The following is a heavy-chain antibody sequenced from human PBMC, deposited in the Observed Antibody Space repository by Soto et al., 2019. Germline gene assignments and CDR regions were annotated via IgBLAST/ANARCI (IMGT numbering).Heavy chain of an antibody. D-gene: IGHD3-16*01. Sequence: SETLYLTCTVSGDSIISSDFYWGWVRQPPGKGLEWIGSIFYLGSSYYNPSLKSRVTMSVDTSKNQFSLRLRSVTAADTAVYYCARHAAYDSVWGKSDGSDYWGQGTLVTVSS. CDR3: ARHAAYDSVWGKSDGSDY. J-gene: IGHJ4*02. CDR1: GDSIISSDFY. V-gene: IGHV4-39*01. CDR2: IFYLGSS.